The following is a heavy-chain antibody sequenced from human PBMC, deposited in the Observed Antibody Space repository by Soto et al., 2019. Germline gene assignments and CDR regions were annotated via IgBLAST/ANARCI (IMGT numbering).Heavy chain of an antibody. CDR1: GYSFITYW. Sequence: PGESLKISCKGSGYSFITYWIAWVRQKPGKGLERMGIIDPADSETKYSPSFQGQVTISADKSINTAYLQWSSLKASDTAMYYCARLGQGGYVQGMDVWGQGTTVTVSS. D-gene: IGHD5-12*01. J-gene: IGHJ6*02. CDR3: ARLGQGGYVQGMDV. V-gene: IGHV5-51*01. CDR2: IDPADSET.